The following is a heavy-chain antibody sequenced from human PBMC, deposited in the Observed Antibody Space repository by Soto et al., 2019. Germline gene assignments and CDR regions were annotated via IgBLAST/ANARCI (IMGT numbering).Heavy chain of an antibody. CDR1: GGSIISYY. Sequence: PSETLSLTCTVSGGSIISYYWSWIRQPPGKGLEWIGYIYYSGSTNYNPSLKSRVTISVDTSKNQFSLKLSSVTAADTAVYYCARADYDFWSGPLGWFDPWGQGTLVTVSS. CDR3: ARADYDFWSGPLGWFDP. D-gene: IGHD3-3*01. V-gene: IGHV4-59*01. CDR2: IYYSGST. J-gene: IGHJ5*02.